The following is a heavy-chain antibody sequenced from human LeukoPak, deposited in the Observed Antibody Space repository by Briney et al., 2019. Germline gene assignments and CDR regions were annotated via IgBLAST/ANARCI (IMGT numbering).Heavy chain of an antibody. CDR1: GFTLSIYW. CDR2: IKQDGSEK. Sequence: GGSLRLSCAASGFTLSIYWMSWVRQAPGKGLEWVANIKQDGSEKYYVDSVKGRFTISRDNAKNSLYLQMNSLRAEDTAVYYCARDLRVYYYYGMDVWGQGTTVTVSS. CDR3: ARDLRVYYYYGMDV. V-gene: IGHV3-7*01. J-gene: IGHJ6*02.